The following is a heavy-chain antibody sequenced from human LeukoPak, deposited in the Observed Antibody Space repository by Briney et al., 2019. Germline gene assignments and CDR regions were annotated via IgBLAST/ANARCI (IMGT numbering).Heavy chain of an antibody. CDR2: IYSGGST. V-gene: IGHV3-66*02. CDR1: GFTVSSNY. J-gene: IGHJ3*02. D-gene: IGHD5-24*01. CDR3: ARPRDGYDDAFDI. Sequence: GGSLRLSCAASGFTVSSNYMSWVRQAPGKGLEWVLVIYSGGSTYYADSVKGRFTISRDNSKNTLYLQMNSLRAEDTAVYYCARPRDGYDDAFDIWAKGQWSPSLQ.